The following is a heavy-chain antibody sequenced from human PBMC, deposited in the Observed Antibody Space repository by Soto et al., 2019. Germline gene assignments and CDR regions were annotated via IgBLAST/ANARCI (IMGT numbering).Heavy chain of an antibody. V-gene: IGHV3-74*01. D-gene: IGHD6-19*01. J-gene: IGHJ4*02. CDR2: IKSDGSVT. CDR1: GFTFSTFW. CDR3: ARDVNEYDSGWGDY. Sequence: EVQLVESGGGLVQPGRSLRLSCAASGFTFSTFWMHWVRQAPGKGLVWVSRIKSDGSVTSYADSVKGRFTISRDNAKNTLYLQMNSLRAEDTAVYYCARDVNEYDSGWGDYWGQGTLVTVSS.